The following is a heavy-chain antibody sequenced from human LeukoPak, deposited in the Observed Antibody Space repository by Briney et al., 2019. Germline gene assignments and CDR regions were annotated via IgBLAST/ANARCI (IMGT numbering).Heavy chain of an antibody. V-gene: IGHV3-53*01. CDR2: IYSGGST. CDR1: GFTVSSNY. CDR3: ARGGDVDTGPDY. D-gene: IGHD5-18*01. Sequence: GGSLRLSCAASGFTVSSNYMGWVRQAPGKGLEWVSVIYSGGSTYYADSVKGRFTISRDNSKNTLYLQMNSLRAEDTAVYYCARGGDVDTGPDYWGQGTLVTVSS. J-gene: IGHJ4*02.